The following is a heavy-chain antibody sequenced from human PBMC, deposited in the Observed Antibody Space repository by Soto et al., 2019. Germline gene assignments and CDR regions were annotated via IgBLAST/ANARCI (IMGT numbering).Heavy chain of an antibody. CDR1: GLTLNGHW. D-gene: IGHD2-2*01. Sequence: GGSMRIACAASGLTLNGHWMHWVRQVPGKGLVWVARINTEGDSTNYADSVKGRFTISRDSATNTVYLQMNGLGVDDTSVYFCAREAGYCSTTSCYRRAFDTWGQGTMVTVSS. J-gene: IGHJ3*02. V-gene: IGHV3-74*01. CDR3: AREAGYCSTTSCYRRAFDT. CDR2: INTEGDST.